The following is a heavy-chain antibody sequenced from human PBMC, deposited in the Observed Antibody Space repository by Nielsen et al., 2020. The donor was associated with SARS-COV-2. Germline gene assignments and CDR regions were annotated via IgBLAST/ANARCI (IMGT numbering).Heavy chain of an antibody. V-gene: IGHV3-23*01. Sequence: GGSLRLSCAASGFTFSSYAMSWVRQAPGKGLEWVSAISGSGGSTYYADSVKGRFTISRDNSKNTLYLQMNSLRAEDTAVYYCAKDVGYCSGGSRYSKGRWDAFDIWGQGTMVTVSS. CDR3: AKDVGYCSGGSRYSKGRWDAFDI. CDR2: ISGSGGST. J-gene: IGHJ3*02. D-gene: IGHD2-15*01. CDR1: GFTFSSYA.